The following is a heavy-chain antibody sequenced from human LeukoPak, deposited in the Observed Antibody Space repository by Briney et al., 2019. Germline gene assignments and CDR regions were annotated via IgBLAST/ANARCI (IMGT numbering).Heavy chain of an antibody. CDR2: IYLSGTT. D-gene: IGHD4-23*01. CDR3: ARARNSAGHWFDP. J-gene: IGHJ5*02. CDR1: GDSISSGGYS. Sequence: SETLSLTCAVSGDSISSGGYSWGWHRQPPGKGLEWVGYIYLSGTTYYNPSLNTRVTISLDNFNNPFSLRLTSVTAADTAVYYCARARNSAGHWFDPWGQGTLVTVSS. V-gene: IGHV4-30-2*01.